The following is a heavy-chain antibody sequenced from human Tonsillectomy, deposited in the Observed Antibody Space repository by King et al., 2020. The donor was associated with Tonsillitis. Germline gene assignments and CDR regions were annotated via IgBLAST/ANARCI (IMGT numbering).Heavy chain of an antibody. Sequence: VQLVESGAEVKKPGASVKVSCKASGYTFTSYCISWVRQAPGQGLEWMGWISAYNGNTKYAQKLQGRVTMTTDTSTSTAYMELRSLRYDDTAVYYCVRDPIAARTLGDGMDVWGHGTTVTVSS. J-gene: IGHJ6*02. CDR1: GYTFTSYC. CDR3: VRDPIAARTLGDGMDV. CDR2: ISAYNGNT. D-gene: IGHD6-6*01. V-gene: IGHV1-18*01.